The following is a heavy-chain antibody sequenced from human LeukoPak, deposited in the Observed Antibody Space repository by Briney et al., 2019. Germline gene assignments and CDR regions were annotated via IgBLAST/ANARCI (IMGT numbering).Heavy chain of an antibody. V-gene: IGHV3-48*02. CDR1: GFTFSSYA. J-gene: IGHJ4*02. D-gene: IGHD1-26*01. CDR2: ISSSSTI. CDR3: APHRDGSYPFDY. Sequence: PGGSLRLSCAASGFTFSSYAMSWVRQAPGKGLEWVSYISSSSTIYYADSVKGRFTISRDNAKNLLYLQMNSLRDEDTAVYYCAPHRDGSYPFDYWGQGTLVTVSS.